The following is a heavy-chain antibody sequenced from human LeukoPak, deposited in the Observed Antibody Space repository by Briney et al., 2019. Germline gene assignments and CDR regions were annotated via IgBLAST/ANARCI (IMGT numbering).Heavy chain of an antibody. J-gene: IGHJ4*02. Sequence: PSETLSLTCTVSGGSISSSSYYWGWIRQPPGKGLEWIGSIYYSGSTYYNPSLKSRVTISVDTSKNQFSLKLTSVTAADTAVYYCANQKDSSSFVDYWGQGTLVTVSS. CDR2: IYYSGST. CDR1: GGSISSSSYY. V-gene: IGHV4-39*01. CDR3: ANQKDSSSFVDY. D-gene: IGHD6-6*01.